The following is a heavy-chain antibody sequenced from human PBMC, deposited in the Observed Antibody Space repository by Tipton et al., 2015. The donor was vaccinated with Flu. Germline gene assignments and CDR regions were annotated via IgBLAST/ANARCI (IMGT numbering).Heavy chain of an antibody. J-gene: IGHJ6*02. V-gene: IGHV4-61*01. CDR2: IYYSGST. CDR1: GGSVSSPRYY. D-gene: IGHD3-10*01. Sequence: LRLSCTVSGGSVSSPRYYWSWIRQPPGKGLEWIGYIYYSGSTNYNPSLKSRVSMSLDTSKNQFSLKLSSVTAADTAVYYCASGADGSGSYSHTHGMDVWGQGTTVTVSS. CDR3: ASGADGSGSYSHTHGMDV.